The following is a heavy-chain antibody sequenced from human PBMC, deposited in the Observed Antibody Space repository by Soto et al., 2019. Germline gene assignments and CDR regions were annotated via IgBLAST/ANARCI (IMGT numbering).Heavy chain of an antibody. CDR2: ISAYNGNT. CDR1: GYTFTSYG. D-gene: IGHD3-22*01. V-gene: IGHV1-18*01. CDR3: ARSAPRYYYDSSGYRI. J-gene: IGHJ4*02. Sequence: ASLKVSCKASGYTFTSYGISWVRQAPGQGLEWMGWISAYNGNTNYAQKFQGRVTITRDTSASTAYMGLSSLRSEDTAVYYCARSAPRYYYDSSGYRIRGQGTLVTVSS.